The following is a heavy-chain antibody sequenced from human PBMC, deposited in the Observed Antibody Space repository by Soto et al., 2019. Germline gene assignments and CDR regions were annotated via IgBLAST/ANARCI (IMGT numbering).Heavy chain of an antibody. Sequence: TLSLTCTVSGGSISRGDYYWSWIRQPPGKGLEWIGYIYYSGSTYYNPSLKSRVTISVDTSKNQISLKLSSVTAADTAVYYCARDTIFGVGFDYWGQGTWVSVSS. J-gene: IGHJ4*02. CDR1: GGSISRGDYY. D-gene: IGHD3-3*01. CDR3: ARDTIFGVGFDY. CDR2: IYYSGST. V-gene: IGHV4-30-4*01.